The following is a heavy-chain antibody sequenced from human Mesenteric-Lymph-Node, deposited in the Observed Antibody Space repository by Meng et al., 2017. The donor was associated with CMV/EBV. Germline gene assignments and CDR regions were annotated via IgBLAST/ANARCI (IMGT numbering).Heavy chain of an antibody. CDR2: IRNKASNYTT. V-gene: IGHV3-72*01. J-gene: IGHJ4*02. CDR3: TASGYCRSSSCDG. Sequence: GESLKISCAASGFTFSDRYMDWVRQAPGEGLEWVGRIRNKASNYTTEYAASVKGRFTISRDDSKDSLYLQMNSLKPEDTAVYYCTASGYCRSSSCDGWGQGTLVTVSS. D-gene: IGHD2-15*01. CDR1: GFTFSDRY.